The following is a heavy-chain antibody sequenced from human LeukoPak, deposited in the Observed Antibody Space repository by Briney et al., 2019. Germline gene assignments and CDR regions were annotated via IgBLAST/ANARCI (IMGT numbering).Heavy chain of an antibody. Sequence: GGSLRLSCAASGFTFSNAWMSWVRQAPGKGLERVGRIKSKTDGGTTDYAAPVKGRFTISRDDSKNTLYLQMNSLKTEDTAVYYCTTDFGYSSSWWFLGGVEWQDYWGQGTLVTVSS. CDR3: TTDFGYSSSWWFLGGVEWQDY. J-gene: IGHJ4*02. CDR2: IKSKTDGGTT. CDR1: GFTFSNAW. D-gene: IGHD6-13*01. V-gene: IGHV3-15*01.